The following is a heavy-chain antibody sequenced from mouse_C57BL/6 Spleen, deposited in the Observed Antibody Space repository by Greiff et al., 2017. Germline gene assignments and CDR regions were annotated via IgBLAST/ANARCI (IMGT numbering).Heavy chain of an antibody. J-gene: IGHJ2*01. V-gene: IGHV1-50*01. CDR1: GYTFTSYW. CDR3: ARGREKDDYDEGY. Sequence: VKLQQPGAELVKPGASVKLSCKASGYTFTSYWMQWVKQRPGQGLEWIGEIDPSDSYTNYNQKFKGKATLTVDTSSSTAYMQLSSLTSEDSAVYYCARGREKDDYDEGYWGQGTTLTVSS. D-gene: IGHD2-4*01. CDR2: IDPSDSYT.